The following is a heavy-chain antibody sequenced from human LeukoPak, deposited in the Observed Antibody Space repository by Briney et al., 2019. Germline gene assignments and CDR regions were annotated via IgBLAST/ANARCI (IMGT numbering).Heavy chain of an antibody. CDR1: GGSISSYY. CDR3: ARGGSGYDDAFDI. J-gene: IGHJ3*02. V-gene: IGHV4-59*01. CDR2: IYYSGGT. D-gene: IGHD5-12*01. Sequence: SETLSHTCTVSGGSISSYYWSWIRQPPGKGLEWIGYIYYSGGTNYNPSLKSRVTISVDTSKNQFSLKLSSVTAADTAVYYCARGGSGYDDAFDIWGQGTMVTVSS.